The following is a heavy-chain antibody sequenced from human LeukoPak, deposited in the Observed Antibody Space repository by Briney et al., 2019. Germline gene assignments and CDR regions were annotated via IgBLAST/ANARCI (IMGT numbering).Heavy chain of an antibody. CDR3: ARRATYWFDP. CDR1: GGSISSYY. V-gene: IGHV4-59*08. Sequence: SETLSLTCTVSGGSISSYYWSWIRQPPGKGLEWIGHIYYSGSGSTNYNPSLRSRVTISIDTSKNQFSLILSSETAPDTAVYYCARRATYWFDPWGQGTLVTVSS. CDR2: IYYSGSGST. J-gene: IGHJ5*02.